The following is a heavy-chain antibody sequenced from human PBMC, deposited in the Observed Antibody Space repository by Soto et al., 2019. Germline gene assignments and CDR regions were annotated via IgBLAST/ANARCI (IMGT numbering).Heavy chain of an antibody. J-gene: IGHJ6*02. CDR3: AIGNFYYGLDV. Sequence: QVQLQQWGAGLLKPSETLSLICAVYGGSFSGSYWSWIRQPPGKGLEWIGEFSDSGSTNYNPSLKSRVTISEDMSKSQFSLKLSAVTAAETAVYYCAIGNFYYGLDVWGQGTTVTVSS. CDR2: FSDSGST. CDR1: GGSFSGSY. V-gene: IGHV4-34*01.